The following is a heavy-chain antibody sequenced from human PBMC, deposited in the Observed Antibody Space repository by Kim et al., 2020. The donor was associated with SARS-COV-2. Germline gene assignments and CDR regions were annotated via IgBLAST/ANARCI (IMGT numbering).Heavy chain of an antibody. CDR3: VRSVQWSLDS. J-gene: IGHJ5*01. CDR1: GFPFSDYT. CDR2: IISSGTTT. D-gene: IGHD6-19*01. V-gene: IGHV3-74*01. Sequence: GGSLRLSCAASGFPFSDYTMHWVRQAPGKGLMWVSRIISSGTTTTYADSVRGRFTISRDNAKYTLHLQMNSLGTEDTAVYYCVRSVQWSLDSWGQGILVT.